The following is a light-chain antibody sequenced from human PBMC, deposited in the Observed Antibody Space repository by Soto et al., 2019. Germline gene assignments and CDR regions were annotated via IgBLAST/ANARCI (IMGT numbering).Light chain of an antibody. CDR2: WAS. CDR1: QSLVYRSNNKNY. V-gene: IGKV4-1*01. Sequence: TQSSDSVANTLGERANIKCKASQSLVYRSNNKNYLAWYQQKPGQPLKLLISWASTRESGVPDRFSGSGSGADFTLTISRLQAEDVAVYYCQHYYSAPRTFGQGTKVDI. J-gene: IGKJ1*01. CDR3: QHYYSAPRT.